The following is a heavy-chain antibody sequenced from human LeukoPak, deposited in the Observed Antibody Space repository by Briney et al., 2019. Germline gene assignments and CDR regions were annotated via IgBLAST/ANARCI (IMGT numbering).Heavy chain of an antibody. J-gene: IGHJ4*02. Sequence: GGSLRLSCVASGFSFTYYQMHWVRQTPGKGLVWVSRINSDGSSTTYADSVKGRFTISRDNAKNTLYLQMNSLGAEDTAVYYCARGRGCSGGGCYDFDYWGQGTLVTVSS. CDR3: ARGRGCSGGGCYDFDY. D-gene: IGHD2-15*01. V-gene: IGHV3-74*01. CDR1: GFSFTYYQ. CDR2: INSDGSST.